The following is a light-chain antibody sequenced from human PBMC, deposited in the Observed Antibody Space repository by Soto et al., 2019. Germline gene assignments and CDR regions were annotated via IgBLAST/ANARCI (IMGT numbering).Light chain of an antibody. Sequence: EIVLTQSPGTLSLSPGERATLSCRASQSVSNNYLAWYQQKPGQAPRLLISGASTGATGIPARFSGSGSGTEFTLAISSLQSEDCAIYYCQQYHTWPITFGGGTKVDI. V-gene: IGKV3-15*01. CDR1: QSVSNN. CDR2: GAS. CDR3: QQYHTWPIT. J-gene: IGKJ4*01.